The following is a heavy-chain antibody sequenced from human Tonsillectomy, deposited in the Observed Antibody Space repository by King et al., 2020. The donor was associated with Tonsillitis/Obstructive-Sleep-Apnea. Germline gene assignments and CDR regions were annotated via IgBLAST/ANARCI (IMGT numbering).Heavy chain of an antibody. CDR2: ISAYNGDT. Sequence: VQLVESGAEVKKPGASVKVSCAASGYTFTTYGISWVRQAPGQGLEWMGWISAYNGDTHYAQKLQGRVTMTRDTSTSTAYMELRSLRSDDTAVYYCASLGGGHSRRYYYYGLDVWGQGTTVTVSS. J-gene: IGHJ6*02. V-gene: IGHV1-18*01. D-gene: IGHD4-23*01. CDR1: GYTFTTYG. CDR3: ASLGGGHSRRYYYYGLDV.